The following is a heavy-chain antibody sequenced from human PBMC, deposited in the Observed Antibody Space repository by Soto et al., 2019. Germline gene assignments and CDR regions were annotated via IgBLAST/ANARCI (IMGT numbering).Heavy chain of an antibody. V-gene: IGHV1-3*01. J-gene: IGHJ5*02. CDR1: GYTFTSYA. CDR3: ARGYSGPFNCFDP. Sequence: ASVKVSCKASGYTFTSYAMHWVRQAPGQRLEWMGWIYSGNGETKXSQNFQGRVXITRDTSASTSXMELSXLRSEDTAVYYCARGYSGPFNCFDPWRQGTLVTVSS. D-gene: IGHD1-26*01. CDR2: IYSGNGET.